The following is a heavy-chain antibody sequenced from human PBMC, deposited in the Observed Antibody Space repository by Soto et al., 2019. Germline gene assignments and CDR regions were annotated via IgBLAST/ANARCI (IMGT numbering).Heavy chain of an antibody. CDR3: AGAPGYSSSWYNY. V-gene: IGHV3-30-3*01. CDR1: GFTFSSYA. J-gene: IGHJ4*02. CDR2: ISYDGSNK. Sequence: GGSLRLSWVASGFTFSSYAMHWVRQAPGKGLEWVAVISYDGSNKYYADSVKGRFTISRDNSKNTLYLQMNSLRAEDTAVYYCAGAPGYSSSWYNYWGQGTLVTVSS. D-gene: IGHD6-13*01.